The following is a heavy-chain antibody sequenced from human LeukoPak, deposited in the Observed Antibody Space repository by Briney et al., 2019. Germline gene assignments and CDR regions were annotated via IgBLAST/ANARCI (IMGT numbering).Heavy chain of an antibody. CDR3: ARDGYCSGGSCPGDY. CDR2: INAGNGNT. V-gene: IGHV1-3*01. CDR1: GYTFTSYA. Sequence: ASVKVSCKAPGYTFTSYAMHWVRQAPGQRLEWMGWINAGNGNTKYSQEFQGRVTITRDTSASTAYMELSSLRSEDTAVYYCARDGYCSGGSCPGDYWGQGTLVTVSS. J-gene: IGHJ4*02. D-gene: IGHD2-15*01.